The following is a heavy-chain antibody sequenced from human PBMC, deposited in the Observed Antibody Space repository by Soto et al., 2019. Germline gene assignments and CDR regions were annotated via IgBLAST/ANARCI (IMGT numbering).Heavy chain of an antibody. CDR3: GRDRGEGYWIGTTCPPLGPIDS. V-gene: IGHV3-74*01. J-gene: IGHJ4*02. Sequence: EVQLVESGGGLVQPGGSLRLSCAASGFTFSRYWMHWVRQGPGGGLEWVSRINGDGSSPSYADSVKGRVTISRDNAKNTLYLQKNRLGVEGPAVYYCGRDRGEGYWIGTTCPPLGPIDSWGQGTLVTVAS. CDR1: GFTFSRYW. CDR2: INGDGSSP. D-gene: IGHD2-2*01.